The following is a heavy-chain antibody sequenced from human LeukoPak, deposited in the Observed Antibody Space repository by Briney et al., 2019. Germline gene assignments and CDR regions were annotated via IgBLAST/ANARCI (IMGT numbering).Heavy chain of an antibody. J-gene: IGHJ3*02. V-gene: IGHV3-15*01. Sequence: PGGSLRLSCAASEFTFINAWMSWVRRAPGKGLEWVGRIKSKTDGATTDYAAPVKGRFTISRDDSKSILYLQLNSAKTEDTAVCYCAKDPNYYDTNAFDTWGQGTMVTVSS. CDR2: IKSKTDGATT. CDR1: EFTFINAW. CDR3: AKDPNYYDTNAFDT. D-gene: IGHD3-22*01.